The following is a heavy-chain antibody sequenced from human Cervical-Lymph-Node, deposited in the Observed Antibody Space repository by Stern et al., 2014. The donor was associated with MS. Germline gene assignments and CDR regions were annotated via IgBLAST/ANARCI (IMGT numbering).Heavy chain of an antibody. CDR1: GYSFTIYY. J-gene: IGHJ4*02. Sequence: EFQLVQSGAEVKKPGESLKISCKLSGYSFTIYYIAWVRHMPGKGLEWMGVIYPYDSDTTYSPSFQGQVTISADKSITTAYLQWSSLRASDTAMYYCARHVQGFDYWGQGTLVTVSS. V-gene: IGHV5-51*01. CDR2: IYPYDSDT. CDR3: ARHVQGFDY.